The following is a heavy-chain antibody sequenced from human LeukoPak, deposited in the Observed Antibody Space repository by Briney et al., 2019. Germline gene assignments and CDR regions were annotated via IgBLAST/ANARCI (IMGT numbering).Heavy chain of an antibody. J-gene: IGHJ3*02. V-gene: IGHV1-2*02. D-gene: IGHD3-9*01. CDR2: INPNSGGT. CDR3: ARVGGYDILTGYYHTFDI. CDR1: GYTFTGYY. Sequence: GASVKVSCKASGYTFTGYYMHWVRQAPGQGLEWMGWINPNSGGTNYAQKFQGRVTMTRDTSISTAYMELRWLRSDDTAFYYCARVGGYDILTGYYHTFDIWGQGTMVTVSS.